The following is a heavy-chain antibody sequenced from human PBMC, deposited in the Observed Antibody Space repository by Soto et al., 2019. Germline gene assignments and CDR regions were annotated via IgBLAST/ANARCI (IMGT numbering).Heavy chain of an antibody. Sequence: ASVKVSCKASGYTFTGYYMHWVRQAPGQGLEWMGWINPNSGGTNYAQKFQGWVAMTRDTSISTAYMELSRLRSDDTAVYYCARGGIAAAGTARFDIWGQGTMVTVSS. CDR2: INPNSGGT. V-gene: IGHV1-2*04. J-gene: IGHJ3*02. CDR1: GYTFTGYY. D-gene: IGHD6-13*01. CDR3: ARGGIAAAGTARFDI.